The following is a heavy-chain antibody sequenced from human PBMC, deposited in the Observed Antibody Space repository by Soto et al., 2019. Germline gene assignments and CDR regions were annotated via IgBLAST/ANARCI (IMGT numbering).Heavy chain of an antibody. CDR2: ISGASGTI. V-gene: IGHV3-48*01. D-gene: IGHD2-15*01. CDR1: GVTFRNYN. Sequence: EVQLVESGGGFVQPGGSLRLSCAASGVTFRNYNMNWVRKAPGTGLERLSYISGASGTIYYADSMQDRFTISRANAKNSLYLQMNSLRAEDTAMYYCARDCGYGYGMDVWVPGPTVTVSS. J-gene: IGHJ6*02. CDR3: ARDCGYGYGMDV.